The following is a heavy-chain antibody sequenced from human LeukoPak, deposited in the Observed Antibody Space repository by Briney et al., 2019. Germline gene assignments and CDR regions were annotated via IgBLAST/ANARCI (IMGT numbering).Heavy chain of an antibody. CDR3: ARAPHQYQLLNFDY. V-gene: IGHV4-59*01. D-gene: IGHD2-2*01. J-gene: IGHJ4*02. Sequence: KPSETLSLTCTVSGGSISSYYWSWIRQPPGKGLEWIGYIYYSGSTNYNPPLKSRVTISVDTSKNQFSLKLSSVTAADTAVYYCARAPHQYQLLNFDYWGQGTLVTVSS. CDR1: GGSISSYY. CDR2: IYYSGST.